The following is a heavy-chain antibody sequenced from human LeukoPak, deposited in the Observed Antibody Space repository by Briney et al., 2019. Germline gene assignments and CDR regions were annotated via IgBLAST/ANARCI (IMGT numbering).Heavy chain of an antibody. CDR3: AREKSSIAARRYYYYYYMDV. D-gene: IGHD6-6*01. Sequence: GGSLRLFCAASGFTFSSYWMSWVRQAPGKGLEWVANIKQDGSEKYYVDSVKGRFTISRDNAKNSLYLQMNSLRAEDTAVYYCAREKSSIAARRYYYYYYMDVWGKGTTVTVSS. V-gene: IGHV3-7*01. CDR1: GFTFSSYW. J-gene: IGHJ6*03. CDR2: IKQDGSEK.